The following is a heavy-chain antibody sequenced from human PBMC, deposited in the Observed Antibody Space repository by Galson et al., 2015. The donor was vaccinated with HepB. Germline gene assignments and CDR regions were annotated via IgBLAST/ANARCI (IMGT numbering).Heavy chain of an antibody. CDR3: ATAVRGRAFDY. CDR1: GFTFSGYW. CDR2: IKQDGSEQ. V-gene: IGHV3-7*03. Sequence: LRLSCAVSGFTFSGYWMRWVRQIPGKGLESVANIKQDGSEQYYVDSVKGRFTISRDNGKNSLYLQMNSLRADDTAVYYCATAVRGRAFDYWGQGTVVTVAS. J-gene: IGHJ4*02. D-gene: IGHD5-12*01.